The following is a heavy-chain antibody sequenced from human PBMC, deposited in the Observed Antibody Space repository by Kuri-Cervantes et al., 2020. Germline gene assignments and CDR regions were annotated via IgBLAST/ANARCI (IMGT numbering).Heavy chain of an antibody. D-gene: IGHD3-10*01. CDR1: GFTFNRYA. V-gene: IGHV3-9*01. Sequence: GGSLRLSCSASGFTFNRYAVHWVRQAPGKGLEWVSGISWNSGSIGYADSVKGRFTISRDNAKNSLFLQMNSLRAEDTAVYFCASSGFLHWGQGTLVTVSS. CDR3: ASSGFLH. J-gene: IGHJ4*02. CDR2: ISWNSGSI.